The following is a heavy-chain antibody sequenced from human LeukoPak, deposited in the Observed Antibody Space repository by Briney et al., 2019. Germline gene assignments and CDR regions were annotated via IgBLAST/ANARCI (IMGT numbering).Heavy chain of an antibody. CDR3: ARDCRYCSGGSCYGY. CDR2: IYSGGST. Sequence: GGSLRLSCAASGFTVGSNYMSWVRQAPGKGLEWVSVIYSGGSTYYADSVKGRFTISRDNSKNTLYLQMNSLRAEDTAVYYCARDCRYCSGGSCYGYWGQGTLVTVSS. V-gene: IGHV3-66*01. D-gene: IGHD2-15*01. J-gene: IGHJ4*02. CDR1: GFTVGSNY.